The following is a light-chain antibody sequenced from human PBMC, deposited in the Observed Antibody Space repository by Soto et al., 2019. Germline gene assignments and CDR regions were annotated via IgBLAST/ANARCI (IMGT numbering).Light chain of an antibody. CDR3: CSYAGYSTSV. J-gene: IGLJ1*01. CDR1: SSDVGSYNL. V-gene: IGLV2-23*01. CDR2: EGS. Sequence: QSVLTQPASVSGTPGQSTTISCTGTSSDVGSYNLVSWYQQHPGNAPTLMIYEGSTRHSGVSNRFSGSKSGNTASLTISGLQAEDEADYYCCSYAGYSTSVCGSGTKVTVL.